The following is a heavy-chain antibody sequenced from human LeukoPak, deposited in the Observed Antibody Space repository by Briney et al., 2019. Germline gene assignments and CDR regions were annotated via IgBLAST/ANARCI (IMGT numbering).Heavy chain of an antibody. CDR2: ISLSGLT. J-gene: IGHJ4*02. CDR1: AGSITSTNC. D-gene: IGHD5-24*01. Sequence: SETLSLTCGVSAGSITSTNCWNWVRQPPGQGLEWIGEISLSGLTNYNPSLKSRVTMALDKSKNHLSLNLTSVTAADTAVYYCSREDGAFSPFGYWGQGTLVTVPS. CDR3: SREDGAFSPFGY. V-gene: IGHV4-4*02.